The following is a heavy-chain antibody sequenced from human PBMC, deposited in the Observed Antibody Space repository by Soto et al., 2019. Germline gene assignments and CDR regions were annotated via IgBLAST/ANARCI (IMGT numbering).Heavy chain of an antibody. D-gene: IGHD5-18*01. CDR1: GGSISSYY. CDR3: ARTWSGDTAPRGYFDY. V-gene: IGHV4-59*01. CDR2: IYYSGST. J-gene: IGHJ4*02. Sequence: QVQLQESGPGLVKPSETLSLTCTVSGGSISSYYWSWIRQPPGKGLEWIGYIYYSGSTNYNPSLKSRVTTSVDTSKNQFSLTLSSVTAADTAVYYCARTWSGDTAPRGYFDYWGQGALVTVSS.